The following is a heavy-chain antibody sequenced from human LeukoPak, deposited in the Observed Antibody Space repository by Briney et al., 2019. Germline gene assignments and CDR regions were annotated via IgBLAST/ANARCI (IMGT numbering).Heavy chain of an antibody. CDR3: ARRGYCSSTSCYSFDP. V-gene: IGHV4-34*01. CDR2: INHSGST. J-gene: IGHJ5*02. CDR1: GGSTSSYY. Sequence: PSETLSLTCTVSGGSTSSYYWSWIRQPPGKGLEWIGEINHSGSTNYNPSLKSRVTISVDTSKNQFSLKLSSVTAADTAVYYCARRGYCSSTSCYSFDPWGQGTLVTVSS. D-gene: IGHD2-2*02.